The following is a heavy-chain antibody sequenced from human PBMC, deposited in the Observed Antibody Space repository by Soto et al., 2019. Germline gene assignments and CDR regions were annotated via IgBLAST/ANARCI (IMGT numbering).Heavy chain of an antibody. CDR2: MSYDGSSK. CDR1: GFMFSAFG. CDR3: AKDRRRVLPFYGMDV. J-gene: IGHJ6*02. D-gene: IGHD3-10*01. V-gene: IGHV3-30*18. Sequence: QVQLVESGGGVVQPARSLRLSCAASGFMFSAFGIHWVRQAPGKGLEWVAVMSYDGSSKYYADSVKGRFTISRDNSENTLYLQMNSLRAEDTAVYYCAKDRRRVLPFYGMDVWGQGTTVTVSS.